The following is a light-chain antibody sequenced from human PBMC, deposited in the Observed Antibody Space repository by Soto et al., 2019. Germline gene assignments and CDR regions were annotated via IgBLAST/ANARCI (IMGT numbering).Light chain of an antibody. CDR3: TSYTSSNTLV. J-gene: IGLJ1*01. CDR2: EVS. V-gene: IGLV2-14*01. CDR1: TSDVRGYNY. Sequence: QSVLTQPASVSGSAGQSITISCTGTTSDVRGYNYVSWYQHHPGKAPKLMIFEVSNRPSGVSNRFSGSKSGNTASLSISGPQTEDEADYYCTSYTSSNTLVFGTGIKVTVL.